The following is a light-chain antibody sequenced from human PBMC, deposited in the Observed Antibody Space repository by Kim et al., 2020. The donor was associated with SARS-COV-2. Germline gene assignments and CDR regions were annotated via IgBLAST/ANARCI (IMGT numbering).Light chain of an antibody. Sequence: DIVMTQSPDSLAVSLGERATINCKSSQSLLYRSNNRNYLAWYQQKPGQPPKLLIYWASTRESGVPERFSGSGSGTDFTLTISSLQAEDVAVYYCQQFHSTPNTFGQGTKLEI. CDR2: WAS. CDR3: QQFHSTPNT. V-gene: IGKV4-1*01. J-gene: IGKJ2*01. CDR1: QSLLYRSNNRNY.